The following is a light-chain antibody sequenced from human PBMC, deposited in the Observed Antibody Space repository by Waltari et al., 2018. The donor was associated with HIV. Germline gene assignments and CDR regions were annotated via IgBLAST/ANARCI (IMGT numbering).Light chain of an antibody. CDR3: CSYAGTYTWV. CDR1: SSDVGDYNY. V-gene: IGLV2-11*01. CDR2: DIT. J-gene: IGLJ3*02. Sequence: HSALTQPRSVSGSPGQSVTISCTGTSSDVGDYNYVSWYQQHPGTAPKLLIFDITKRPSGVPDRFSGSKSGNTASLTISGLHLEDEANYYCCSYAGTYTWVFGGGTTLTVL.